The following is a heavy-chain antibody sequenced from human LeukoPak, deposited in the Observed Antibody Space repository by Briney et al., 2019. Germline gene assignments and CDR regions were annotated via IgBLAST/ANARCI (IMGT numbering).Heavy chain of an antibody. J-gene: IGHJ6*02. D-gene: IGHD6-25*01. Sequence: PGTSLRLSCAASGFTFSRHGMHWVRQAPGKGLEWVAVIYYDGSNEYYADSVKGRFSISRDNSRNKNTMYLQMNSLRAEDTAVYYCARDIAAVRMDVWGQGTTVTVFS. CDR1: GFTFSRHG. CDR2: IYYDGSNE. CDR3: ARDIAAVRMDV. V-gene: IGHV3-33*01.